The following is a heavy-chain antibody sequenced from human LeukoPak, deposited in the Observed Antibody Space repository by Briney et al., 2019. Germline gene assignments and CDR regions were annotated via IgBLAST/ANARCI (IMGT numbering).Heavy chain of an antibody. CDR1: GYTFTSYA. J-gene: IGHJ4*02. CDR3: AREWNKDSSGYYYPYFDY. V-gene: IGHV7-4-1*02. Sequence: ASVTVSCKASGYTFTSYAMNWVRQAPGQGLEWMGWINTNTGNPTYAQGFTGRFVFSLDTSVSTAYLQISSLKAEDTAVYYCAREWNKDSSGYYYPYFDYWGQGTLVTVSS. CDR2: INTNTGNP. D-gene: IGHD3-22*01.